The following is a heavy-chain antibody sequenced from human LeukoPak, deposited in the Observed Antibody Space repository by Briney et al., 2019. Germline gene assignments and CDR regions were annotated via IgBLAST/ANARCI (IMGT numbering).Heavy chain of an antibody. V-gene: IGHV4-59*01. D-gene: IGHD3-22*01. CDR2: IYYSGST. CDR3: ARVGRDDSSGYYD. Sequence: SETLSLTCAVYGGSFSGYYWSWIRQPPGKGLEWIGYIYYSGSTNYNPSLKSRVTISVDTSKNQFSLKLSSVTAADTAVYYCARVGRDDSSGYYDWGQGTLVTVSS. J-gene: IGHJ4*02. CDR1: GGSFSGYY.